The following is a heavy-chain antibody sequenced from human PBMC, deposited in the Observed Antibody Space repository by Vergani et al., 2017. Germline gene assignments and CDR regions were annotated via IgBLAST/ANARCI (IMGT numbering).Heavy chain of an antibody. CDR1: GFTFSSYS. CDR3: AKVYSSSWYKIIDY. J-gene: IGHJ4*02. D-gene: IGHD6-13*01. Sequence: EVQLVESGGGLVQPGGSLRLSCAASGFTFSSYSMNWVRQAPGKGLEWVSAISGSGGSTYYADSVKGRFTISRDNSKNTLYLQMNSLRAEDTAVYYCAKVYSSSWYKIIDYWGQGTLVTVSS. CDR2: ISGSGGST. V-gene: IGHV3-23*04.